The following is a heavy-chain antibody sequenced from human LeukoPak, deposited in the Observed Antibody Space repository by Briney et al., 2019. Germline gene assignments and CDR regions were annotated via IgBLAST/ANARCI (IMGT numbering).Heavy chain of an antibody. V-gene: IGHV3-23*01. CDR3: AKVILTGYKDAVDD. CDR2: ISGSGDNT. CDR1: GFTFSTYA. J-gene: IGHJ4*02. D-gene: IGHD3-9*01. Sequence: GGSLRLSCAASGFTFSTYAMSWVRQTPGKGLEWVSGISGSGDNTYYADSVKGRFTISRNNSKNTVDLQMNNLRADDTAVYYCAKVILTGYKDAVDDWGQGTLVTVSS.